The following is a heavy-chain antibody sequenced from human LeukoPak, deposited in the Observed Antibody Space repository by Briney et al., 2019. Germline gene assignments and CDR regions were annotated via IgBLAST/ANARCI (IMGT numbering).Heavy chain of an antibody. D-gene: IGHD3-16*01. V-gene: IGHV1/OR15-3*02. CDR1: GYTFTDYY. Sequence: ASVKVSCKASGYTFTDYYMHWVRQAPGQSLEWMGWINTGNGNTKYSQKFQGRVTLTRDTSANTAYMEVTSLRSEDTAVYYCATRSASSYGGVFDFWGQGSLVIVSS. CDR3: ATRSASSYGGVFDF. CDR2: INTGNGNT. J-gene: IGHJ4*02.